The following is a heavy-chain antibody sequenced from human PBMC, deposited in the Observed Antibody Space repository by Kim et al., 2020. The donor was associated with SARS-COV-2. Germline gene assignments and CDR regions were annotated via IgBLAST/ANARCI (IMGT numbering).Heavy chain of an antibody. D-gene: IGHD3-10*01. V-gene: IGHV3-64D*09. J-gene: IGHJ6*02. CDR1: GFTFSSNA. CDR2: ISSNGGST. CDR3: VRGFGELFPGMDV. Sequence: GGSLRLSCSASGFTFSSNAMHWVRQAPGKGLEYVSGISSNGGSTYNADSVKGRFTIARDNSKNTLYLQMRSLRAEDTAVYYCVRGFGELFPGMDVWGQGTTVTVSS.